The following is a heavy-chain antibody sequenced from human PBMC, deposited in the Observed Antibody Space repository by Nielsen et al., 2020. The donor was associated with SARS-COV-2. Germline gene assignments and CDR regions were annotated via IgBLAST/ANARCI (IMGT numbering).Heavy chain of an antibody. CDR3: ARVEDGGRHYYYYGMDV. J-gene: IGHJ6*02. V-gene: IGHV3-30*03. CDR2: ISYDGSNK. Sequence: GESLKISCAASGFTFSSYGMHWVRQAPGKGLEWVAVISYDGSNKYYADSVKGRFTISRDNSKNTLYLQMNSLRAEDTAVYYCARVEDGGRHYYYYGMDVWGQGTTVPSP. D-gene: IGHD3-16*01. CDR1: GFTFSSYG.